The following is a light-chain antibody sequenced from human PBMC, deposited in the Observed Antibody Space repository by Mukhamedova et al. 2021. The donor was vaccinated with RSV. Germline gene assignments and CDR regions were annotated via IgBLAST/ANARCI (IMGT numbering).Light chain of an antibody. J-gene: IGKJ3*01. CDR2: AAS. V-gene: IGKV1-27*01. CDR3: QRYNSVPLT. Sequence: GDRVTITCRASQGVGNYLAWYQQKPGESPKLLIYAASTLQPWVPSRFSGSGSGRDFTLSIDGLQPEDVATYYCQRYNSVPLTFGPG. CDR1: QGVGNY.